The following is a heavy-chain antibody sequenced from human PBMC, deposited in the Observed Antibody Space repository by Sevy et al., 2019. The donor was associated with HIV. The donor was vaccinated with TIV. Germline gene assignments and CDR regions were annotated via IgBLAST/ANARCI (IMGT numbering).Heavy chain of an antibody. CDR2: ISGSGSRT. CDR1: GFSFDSYG. Sequence: GGSLRLSCAVSGFSFDSYGMTWFRQAPGKGLEWVSGISGSGSRTYYADSVKGRFIISRDNSKNTLDLQMNSLRSEDTDIYYCAKGGGGHYDPDEIGYYFYYYNMDVWGKGTTVTVSS. CDR3: AKGGGGHYDPDEIGYYFYYYNMDV. V-gene: IGHV3-23*01. J-gene: IGHJ6*03. D-gene: IGHD3-22*01.